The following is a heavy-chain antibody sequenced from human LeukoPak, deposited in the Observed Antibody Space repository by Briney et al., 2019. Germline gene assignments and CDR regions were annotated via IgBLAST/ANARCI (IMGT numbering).Heavy chain of an antibody. V-gene: IGHV4-34*01. J-gene: IGHJ6*03. CDR2: INHSGST. D-gene: IGHD6-13*01. CDR1: GVSFSGYY. CDR3: ARVLIAAADYYYYYYMDV. Sequence: SETLSLTCAVYGVSFSGYYWSWIRQPPGKGREWIGEINHSGSTNYNPSLKSRVTISVDTSKNQFSLKLSSVTAADTVVYYCARVLIAAADYYYYYYMDVWGKGTTVTVSS.